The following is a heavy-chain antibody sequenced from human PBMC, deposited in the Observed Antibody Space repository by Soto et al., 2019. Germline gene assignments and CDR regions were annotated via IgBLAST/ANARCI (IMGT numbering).Heavy chain of an antibody. J-gene: IGHJ4*02. Sequence: SVKVSCKASGGTFSSYSISWVRQAPGQGLEWMGGIIPIFGTANYAQKFQGRVTITADESTSTAYMELSSLRSEDTAVYYCARELLGGYAGKSDYWGQGTLVTVSS. V-gene: IGHV1-69*13. CDR1: GGTFSSYS. D-gene: IGHD5-12*01. CDR2: IIPIFGTA. CDR3: ARELLGGYAGKSDY.